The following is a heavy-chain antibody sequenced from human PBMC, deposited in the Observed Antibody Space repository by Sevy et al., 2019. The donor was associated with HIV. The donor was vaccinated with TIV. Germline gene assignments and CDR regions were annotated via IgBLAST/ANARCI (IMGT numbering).Heavy chain of an antibody. J-gene: IGHJ6*02. CDR2: ISSSSSYI. Sequence: GGSLRLSCAASGFTFSSYSMNWVRQAPGKGLEWVSSISSSSSYIYYADSVKGRFTISRDNAKNSLYLQMNSLRAEDTAVDYYASDLGVACTSGYYGIDDWGQRTTVTVSS. V-gene: IGHV3-21*01. CDR1: GFTFSSYS. D-gene: IGHD6-19*01. CDR3: ASDLGVACTSGYYGIDD.